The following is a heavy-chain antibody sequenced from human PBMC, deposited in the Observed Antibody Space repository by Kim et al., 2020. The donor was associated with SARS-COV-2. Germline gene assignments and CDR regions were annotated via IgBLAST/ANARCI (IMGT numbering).Heavy chain of an antibody. Sequence: SETLSLTCTVSGGSISSSSYYWGWIRQPPGKGLEWIGSIYYSGSTYYNPSLKSRVTISVDTSKNQFSLKLSSVTAADTAVYYCARLLRGANFDYWGQGTLVTVSS. CDR1: GGSISSSSYY. CDR3: ARLLRGANFDY. D-gene: IGHD2-15*01. V-gene: IGHV4-39*01. CDR2: IYYSGST. J-gene: IGHJ4*02.